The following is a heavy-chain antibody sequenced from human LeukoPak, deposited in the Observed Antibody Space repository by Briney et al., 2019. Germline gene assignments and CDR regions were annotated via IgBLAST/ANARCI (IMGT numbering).Heavy chain of an antibody. J-gene: IGHJ4*02. CDR1: GYTFSSYH. CDR3: ARVHSGSLNFDY. D-gene: IGHD1-26*01. V-gene: IGHV1-46*01. Sequence: ASVKVSCKASGYTFSSYHIHWVRQAPGQGLEWMGRINPSFNPGVDVTSYAQKFQGRITMTRDISTNTVYMELSSLTSEDTAVYYCARVHSGSLNFDYWGQGTLVTVSS. CDR2: INPSFNPGVDVT.